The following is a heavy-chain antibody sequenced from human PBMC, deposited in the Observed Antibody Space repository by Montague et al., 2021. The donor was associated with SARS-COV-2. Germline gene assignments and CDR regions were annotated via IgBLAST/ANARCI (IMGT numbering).Heavy chain of an antibody. Sequence: SLRLSCPASGFTFSSYGMHWVRQAPGKGLEWVAVIWYDGSNKYYADSVKGRFTISRDNSKNTLYLQMNSLRAEDTAVYYCARDYGLSVATESDYWGQGTLVTVSS. CDR2: IWYDGSNK. V-gene: IGHV3-33*01. D-gene: IGHD5-12*01. J-gene: IGHJ4*02. CDR1: GFTFSSYG. CDR3: ARDYGLSVATESDY.